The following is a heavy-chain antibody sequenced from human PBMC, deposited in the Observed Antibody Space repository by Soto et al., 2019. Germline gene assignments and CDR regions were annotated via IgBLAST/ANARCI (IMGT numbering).Heavy chain of an antibody. V-gene: IGHV1-69*01. CDR3: ARDRDYGDYGERSIFDY. J-gene: IGHJ4*02. CDR2: IITIFGTA. Sequence: QVQLVQSGAEVKKPGSSVKVSCKASGGTFSSYAISWVRQAPGQGLEWMGGIITIFGTANYAQKFQGRVTITADESTSTAYMELSSLRSEDTAVYYCARDRDYGDYGERSIFDYWGQGTLVTVSS. D-gene: IGHD4-17*01. CDR1: GGTFSSYA.